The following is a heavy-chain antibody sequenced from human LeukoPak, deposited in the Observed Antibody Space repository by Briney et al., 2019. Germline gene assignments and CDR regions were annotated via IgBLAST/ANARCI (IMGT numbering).Heavy chain of an antibody. D-gene: IGHD6-13*01. CDR2: IYDSGST. CDR3: ARAHYSSSSNWFDP. Sequence: SETLSLTCTVSGGSISSYYWSWIRQPPGKGLEWIGYIYDSGSTNYNPSLKSRVTISVDTSKNQFSLKLSSVTAADTAVYYYARAHYSSSSNWFDPWGQGTLVTVSS. CDR1: GGSISSYY. J-gene: IGHJ5*02. V-gene: IGHV4-59*01.